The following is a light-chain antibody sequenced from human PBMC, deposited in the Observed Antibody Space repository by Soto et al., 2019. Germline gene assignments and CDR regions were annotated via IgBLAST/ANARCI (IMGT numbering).Light chain of an antibody. CDR2: EVS. V-gene: IGLV2-14*01. CDR3: ASYVTGATYV. J-gene: IGLJ1*01. CDR1: SSDVGGYNY. Sequence: QSALTQPASVSGSLGQSITISCSGTSSDVGGYNYVSWYQLHPGKAPKLMIHEVSERPSGVSHRFSGSKSGNTASLTISGLQAEDEADYYCASYVTGATYVFXSGTKVTVL.